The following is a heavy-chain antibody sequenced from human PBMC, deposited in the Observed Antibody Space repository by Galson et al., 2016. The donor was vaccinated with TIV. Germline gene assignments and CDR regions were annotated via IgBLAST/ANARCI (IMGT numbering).Heavy chain of an antibody. J-gene: IGHJ6*02. D-gene: IGHD4-17*01. Sequence: SVKVSCKASGATFNKYAISWVRQAPGQGLEWMGGIIPIFGTANYAQKFQGRVTITADEFPSAAYMELNSLRSEDTAVYYWARGSGDTYYYYSGMDVWGQGTTVTVSS. CDR2: IIPIFGTA. V-gene: IGHV1-69*13. CDR3: ARGSGDTYYYYSGMDV. CDR1: GATFNKYA.